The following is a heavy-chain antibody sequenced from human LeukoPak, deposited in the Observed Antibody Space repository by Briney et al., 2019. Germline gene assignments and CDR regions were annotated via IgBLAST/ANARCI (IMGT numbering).Heavy chain of an antibody. CDR1: GGSISSYY. CDR3: ARDYSGSLDY. Sequence: SETLSLTCTVSGGSISSYYWSWIRQPPGKGPEWIGYIYYSGSTNHNPSLKSRVTISVDTSKNQFSLKLSSVTAADTAVYYCARDYSGSLDYWGQGTLVTVSS. D-gene: IGHD3-10*01. V-gene: IGHV4-59*01. J-gene: IGHJ4*02. CDR2: IYYSGST.